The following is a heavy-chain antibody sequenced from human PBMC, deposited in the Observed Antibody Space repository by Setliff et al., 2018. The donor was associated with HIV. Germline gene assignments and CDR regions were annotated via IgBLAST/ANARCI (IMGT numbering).Heavy chain of an antibody. CDR1: GFTFSDYY. CDR3: ARGGRRGFSFGHMLDY. V-gene: IGHV3-43D*03. D-gene: IGHD5-18*01. J-gene: IGHJ4*02. Sequence: PGGSLRLSCAASGFTFSDYYMTWVRQAPGKELEWVALIAWDGGFTKYADSVKDRFTMSSDSSKNSLSLQMNSLRPEDTAVYYCARGGRRGFSFGHMLDYWGPGTLVTVSS. CDR2: IAWDGGFT.